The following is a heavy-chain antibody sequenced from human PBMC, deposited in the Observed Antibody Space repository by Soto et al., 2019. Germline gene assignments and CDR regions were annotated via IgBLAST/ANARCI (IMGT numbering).Heavy chain of an antibody. D-gene: IGHD2-21*02. V-gene: IGHV4-59*01. CDR3: ARDLWGYCGTDCYPLDV. CDR2: MYNTGST. Sequence: SDTRSLTCTGSCGSIRGYYRSCTRQPPGKGLEWIGYMYNTGSTVYNPSFKSRVTISVDTSKNQFSLKLNSVTAADTAVYYCARDLWGYCGTDCYPLDVWGQGTTVS. CDR1: CGSIRGYY. J-gene: IGHJ6*02.